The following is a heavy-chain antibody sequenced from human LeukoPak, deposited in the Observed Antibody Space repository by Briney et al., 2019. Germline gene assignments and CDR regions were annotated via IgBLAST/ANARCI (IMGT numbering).Heavy chain of an antibody. CDR2: IFYSGST. V-gene: IGHV4-39*01. J-gene: IGHJ4*02. D-gene: IGHD7-27*01. CDR1: GGSISSSSYY. CDR3: ARGPILGHFDY. Sequence: SETLSLTCTVSGGSISSSSYYWGWIRQPPGKGPEWIGSIFYSGSTYYNVSLESRVTISVDTSRNQFFLKLNSVTAADTAVYYCARGPILGHFDYWGQGTLVTVSS.